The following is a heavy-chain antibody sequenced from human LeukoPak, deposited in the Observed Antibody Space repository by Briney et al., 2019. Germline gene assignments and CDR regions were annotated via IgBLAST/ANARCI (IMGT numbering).Heavy chain of an antibody. J-gene: IGHJ4*02. CDR1: GGSISSNSCY. CDR2: IYYSGST. CDR3: ARFSSGWYSGDY. V-gene: IGHV4-39*01. Sequence: SETLSLTCTVPGGSISSNSCYWGWIRQPPGKGLEWIGSIYYSGSTYYNPSLKSRVTISVDTSKKQFSLKLSSVTAADTAVYYCARFSSGWYSGDYWGQGTLVTVSS. D-gene: IGHD6-19*01.